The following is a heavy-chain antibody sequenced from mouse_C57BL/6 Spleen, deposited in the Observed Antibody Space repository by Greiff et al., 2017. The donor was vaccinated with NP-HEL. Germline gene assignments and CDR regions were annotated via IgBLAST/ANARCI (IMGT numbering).Heavy chain of an antibody. CDR3: ARDGYYGGAY. CDR2: RYTGRGST. V-gene: IGHV1-55*01. D-gene: IGHD2-3*01. Sequence: VQLQQPGAERVKPGASVKMSCKASGYTFTSYWITWVKQRPGQGLEWSGDRYTGRGSTNYNEKFKSKATLTVDTSSSTAYMQLSSLTSEDSAVYYCARDGYYGGAYWGQGTLVTVSA. J-gene: IGHJ3*01. CDR1: GYTFTSYW.